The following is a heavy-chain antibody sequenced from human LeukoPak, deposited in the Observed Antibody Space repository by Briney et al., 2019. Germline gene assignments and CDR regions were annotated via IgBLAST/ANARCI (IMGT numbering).Heavy chain of an antibody. CDR1: GFTVSSNY. CDR3: ARENADTSGYYDY. D-gene: IGHD3-22*01. CDR2: IYSGGST. Sequence: GGSLRLSCAASGFTVSSNYMSWVRQAPGKGLEWVSVIYSGGSTYYADSVKGRFTISRDKSKSTLYLQMNSLRAEDTAVYYCARENADTSGYYDYWGQGTLVTVSS. J-gene: IGHJ4*02. V-gene: IGHV3-53*01.